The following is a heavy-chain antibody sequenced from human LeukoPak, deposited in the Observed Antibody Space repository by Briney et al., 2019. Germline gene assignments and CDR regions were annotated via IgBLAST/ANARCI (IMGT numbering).Heavy chain of an antibody. CDR3: ASYPRYSSSPPFDY. CDR1: GYTFTGFY. D-gene: IGHD6-6*01. J-gene: IGHJ4*02. V-gene: IGHV1-2*02. CDR2: INPNTGGT. Sequence: ASVKVSCKASGYTFTGFYMHWVRQAPGQGFEWMGWINPNTGGTNYAQKFQGRVTMTRDTPISTAYMELSGLTSDGTAIYYCASYPRYSSSPPFDYWGQGTLVTVSS.